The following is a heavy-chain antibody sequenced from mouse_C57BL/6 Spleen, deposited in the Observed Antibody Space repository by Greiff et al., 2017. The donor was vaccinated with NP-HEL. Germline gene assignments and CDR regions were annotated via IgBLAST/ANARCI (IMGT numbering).Heavy chain of an antibody. J-gene: IGHJ4*01. V-gene: IGHV5-17*01. CDR3: ARASNFYAMDY. CDR1: GFTFSDYG. Sequence: EVQRVESGGGLVKPGGSLKLSCAASGFTFSDYGMHWVRQAPEKGLEWVAYISSGSSTIYYADTVKGRFTISRDNAKNTLFLQMTSLRSEDTAMYYCARASNFYAMDYWGQGTSVTVSS. D-gene: IGHD2-5*01. CDR2: ISSGSSTI.